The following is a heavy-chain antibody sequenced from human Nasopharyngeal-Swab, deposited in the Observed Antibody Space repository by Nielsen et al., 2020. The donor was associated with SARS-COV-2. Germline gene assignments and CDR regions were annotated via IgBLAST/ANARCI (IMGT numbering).Heavy chain of an antibody. D-gene: IGHD2-21*01. CDR2: ISAYNGNT. V-gene: IGHV1-18*01. J-gene: IGHJ6*03. CDR3: ARVVVAPYYYYYYMDV. CDR1: GYTFTSYG. Sequence: ASVKVSCKASGYTFTSYGISWVRQAPGQGLEWMGWISAYNGNTNYAQKLQSRVTMTTDTSTSTAYMELRSLRSDDTAVYYCARVVVAPYYYYYYMDVWGKGTTVTVSS.